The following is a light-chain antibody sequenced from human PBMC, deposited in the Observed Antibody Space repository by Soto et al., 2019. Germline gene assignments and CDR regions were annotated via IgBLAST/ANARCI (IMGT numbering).Light chain of an antibody. CDR3: ASWDDDLNGPL. V-gene: IGLV1-36*01. CDR1: SSNLGNHA. Sequence: QSVLTQPPSVSAAPRQRVTISCSGSSSNLGNHAVNWYQQLPGKAPKLLIHFDDRVASGVSDRFSGSKSGTSASLAISALQSEHEADYYCASWDDDLNGPLFGGGTKLTVL. CDR2: FDD. J-gene: IGLJ3*02.